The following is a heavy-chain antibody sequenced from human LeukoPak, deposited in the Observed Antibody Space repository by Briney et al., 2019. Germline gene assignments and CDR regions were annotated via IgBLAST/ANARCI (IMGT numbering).Heavy chain of an antibody. Sequence: GGSLRLSCAASGFTFNNYAMSWVRQAPGKGLEWVAVISYDGSNKYYADSVKGRFTISRDNSKNTLYLQMNSLRAEDTAVYYCARDLYYYGSGTFSDIWGQGTMVTVSS. CDR1: GFTFNNYA. J-gene: IGHJ3*02. V-gene: IGHV3-30*04. CDR2: ISYDGSNK. D-gene: IGHD3-10*01. CDR3: ARDLYYYGSGTFSDI.